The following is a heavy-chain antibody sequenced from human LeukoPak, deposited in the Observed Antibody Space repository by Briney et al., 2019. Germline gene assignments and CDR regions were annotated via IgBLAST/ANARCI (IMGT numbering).Heavy chain of an antibody. J-gene: IGHJ4*02. V-gene: IGHV4-34*01. CDR1: GGSFSGYY. CDR2: INDSGST. CDR3: ARVYPPLAAAGTGVDY. D-gene: IGHD6-13*01. Sequence: SETLSLTCAVYGGSFSGYYWSWIRQPPGKGLEWIGEINDSGSTNYNPSLKSRVTISVDTSKNQFSLKLSSVTAADTAVYYCARVYPPLAAAGTGVDYWGQGTLVTVSS.